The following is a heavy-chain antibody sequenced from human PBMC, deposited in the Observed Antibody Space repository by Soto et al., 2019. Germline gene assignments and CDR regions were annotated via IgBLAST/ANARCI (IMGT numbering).Heavy chain of an antibody. CDR1: GYTFTNYV. V-gene: IGHV1-18*04. D-gene: IGHD5-18*01. CDR3: AREALGYSYGAFDY. Sequence: QVHLVQSGAEVKKPGASVKVSCKASGYTFTNYVFSWVRQAPGQGLEWMGWISASNGNTNYAQRLQGRVTMTTDSSTDTAYMELRSLRSDDTAVYYCAREALGYSYGAFDYCGQGTLVTVSS. J-gene: IGHJ4*02. CDR2: ISASNGNT.